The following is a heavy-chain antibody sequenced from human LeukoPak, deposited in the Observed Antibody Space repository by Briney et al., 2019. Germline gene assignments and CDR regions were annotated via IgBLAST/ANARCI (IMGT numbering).Heavy chain of an antibody. Sequence: GGSLRLSCAASGFTFSSYAMTWVRQAPGKGLEWVSSISGSGGSTYYAGSVKGRFTISRDNSKNTLFLQMNSLRAEDTAVYYCAKAPRVGGYEINWGQGTLVTVSS. CDR3: AKAPRVGGYEIN. CDR2: ISGSGGST. CDR1: GFTFSSYA. D-gene: IGHD5-12*01. V-gene: IGHV3-23*01. J-gene: IGHJ4*02.